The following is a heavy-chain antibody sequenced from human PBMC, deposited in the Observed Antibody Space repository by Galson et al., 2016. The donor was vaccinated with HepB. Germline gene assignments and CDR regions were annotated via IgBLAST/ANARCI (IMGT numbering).Heavy chain of an antibody. Sequence: SVKVSCKASGYTLTSYYMHWVRQAPGQGLEWMGVISPTGGTTTYAQRFQGRITITRDRSTSTVYMEMSILRSEDTALYYCARAPLWGLARLDLWGQGTLVTVST. CDR3: ARAPLWGLARLDL. V-gene: IGHV1-46*01. D-gene: IGHD2-21*02. CDR2: ISPTGGTT. CDR1: GYTLTSYY. J-gene: IGHJ5*02.